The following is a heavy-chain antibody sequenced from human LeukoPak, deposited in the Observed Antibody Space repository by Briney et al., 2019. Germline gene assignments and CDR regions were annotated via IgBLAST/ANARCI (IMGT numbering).Heavy chain of an antibody. Sequence: SETLSLTCTVSGYSISSGYYWGWIRQPPGKGLEWVGSIYHSGSTYYNPSLKSRVTISVDTSKNQFSLKLSSVTAADTAVYYCARDGPIWFGEYYYYYMDVWGKGTTVTISS. V-gene: IGHV4-38-2*02. D-gene: IGHD3-10*01. CDR2: IYHSGST. CDR3: ARDGPIWFGEYYYYYMDV. J-gene: IGHJ6*03. CDR1: GYSISSGYY.